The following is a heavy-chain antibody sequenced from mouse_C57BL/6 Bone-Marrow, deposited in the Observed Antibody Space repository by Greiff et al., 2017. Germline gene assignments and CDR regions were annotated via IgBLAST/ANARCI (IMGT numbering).Heavy chain of an antibody. V-gene: IGHV1-81*01. CDR1: GYTFTSYG. D-gene: IGHD2-4*01. CDR3: ARRIYYDYDWFAY. J-gene: IGHJ3*01. CDR2: IYPRSGNT. Sequence: QVHVKQSGAELARPGASVKLSCKASGYTFTSYGISWVKQRTGQGLEWIGEIYPRSGNTYYNEKFKGKATLTADKSSSTAYMELSSLTSEDSAVYYCARRIYYDYDWFAYWGQGTLVTVSA.